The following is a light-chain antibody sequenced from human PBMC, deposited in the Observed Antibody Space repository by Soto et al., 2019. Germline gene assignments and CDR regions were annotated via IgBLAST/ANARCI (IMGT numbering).Light chain of an antibody. V-gene: IGLV1-40*01. CDR3: QSYDNSLSVYVV. J-gene: IGLJ2*01. CDR2: GDI. Sequence: QAVVTQPPSLSGAPGQRVTISCTGTSSNIGAGYDVLWYRQLPGTAPKLLFYGDINRPSGVSDRFSGSKSGTSASLDITGLQAEDDAYYYCQSYDNSLSVYVVFGGGTQLTVL. CDR1: SSNIGAGYD.